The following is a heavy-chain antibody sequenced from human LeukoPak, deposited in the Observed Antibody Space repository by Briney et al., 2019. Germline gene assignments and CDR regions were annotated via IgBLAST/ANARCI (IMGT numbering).Heavy chain of an antibody. CDR1: GFTVSSNY. V-gene: IGHV3-66*03. D-gene: IGHD3-10*01. CDR2: IYTSGST. J-gene: IGHJ5*02. Sequence: GGSLRLSCAASGFTVSSNYMSWVRQAPGKGLEWVSLIYTSGSTFYADSVMGRFTISRDNSKNTLYLQMNSLRAEDSAVYYRTRDRAGTQSWVEFDLWGQGTLVTVSS. CDR3: TRDRAGTQSWVEFDL.